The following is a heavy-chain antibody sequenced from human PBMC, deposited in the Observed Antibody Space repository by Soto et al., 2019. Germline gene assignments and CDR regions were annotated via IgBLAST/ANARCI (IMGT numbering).Heavy chain of an antibody. CDR3: ARLVCSDTNCLFPAWFDP. D-gene: IGHD2-15*01. V-gene: IGHV4-39*01. CDR1: GDSIITTDSY. CDR2: IYYSGSA. J-gene: IGHJ5*02. Sequence: PSETLSLTCTVSGDSIITTDSYWAWIRQPPGKGLEWVGSIYYSGSACYNPSLESRVTMSVDTSKNQFSLKLLSVTATDTAAYYCARLVCSDTNCLFPAWFDPWGQGTQVTVSS.